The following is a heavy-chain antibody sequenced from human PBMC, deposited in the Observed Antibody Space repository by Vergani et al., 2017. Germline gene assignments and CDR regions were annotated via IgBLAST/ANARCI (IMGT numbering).Heavy chain of an antibody. D-gene: IGHD1-1*01. CDR3: ATKSCGTPGCQIGYFKE. Sequence: QVHLVESGGGVVQPGRSLRLSCVVSGFTSSYYGMHWVRQAPGKGLEWVAVLSYDGTQKYYADSVKGRFTISRDNSKSPLYLQMNSLRTEDTAVYYCATKSCGTPGCQIGYFKEWGQGTLVTVSS. J-gene: IGHJ1*01. CDR1: GFTSSYYG. V-gene: IGHV3-30*03. CDR2: LSYDGTQK.